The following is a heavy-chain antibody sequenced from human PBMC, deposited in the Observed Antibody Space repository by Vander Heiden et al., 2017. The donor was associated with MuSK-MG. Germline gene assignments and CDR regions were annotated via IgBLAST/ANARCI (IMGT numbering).Heavy chain of an antibody. CDR1: GLTFDDYA. V-gene: IGHV3-9*01. J-gene: IGHJ4*02. D-gene: IGHD2-21*01. Sequence: EVQLVEFGGGLVRPGRSLRLSCAASGLTFDDYAMHWVRQAPGKGLEWVSGFSWNSGSIGYADSVKGRFTISRDNAKNSLYLQMNSLRAEDTALYYCVKDALGNSQYFDYWGQGTLVTVAP. CDR2: FSWNSGSI. CDR3: VKDALGNSQYFDY.